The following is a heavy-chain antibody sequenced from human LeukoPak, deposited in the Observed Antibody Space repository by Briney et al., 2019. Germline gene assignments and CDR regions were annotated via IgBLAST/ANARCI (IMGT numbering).Heavy chain of an antibody. D-gene: IGHD2-2*02. CDR3: ASPYCSSTSCYSQAAFDI. CDR1: GGTFSSYT. CDR2: IIPILGIA. Sequence: ASVKVSFKASGGTFSSYTISWVRQAPGQGLEWMGRIIPILGIANYAKKFQGRVTITADKSTSTAYMELSSLRSEDTAVYYCASPYCSSTSCYSQAAFDIWGQGTMVTVSS. V-gene: IGHV1-69*02. J-gene: IGHJ3*02.